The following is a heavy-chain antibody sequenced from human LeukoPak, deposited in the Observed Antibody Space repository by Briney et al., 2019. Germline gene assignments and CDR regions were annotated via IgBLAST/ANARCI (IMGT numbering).Heavy chain of an antibody. CDR3: ARGGFLDPFDP. J-gene: IGHJ5*02. Sequence: PSETLSLTCTVSGGSISTYYWSWIRQPPGKGLEWIGYIYYSGSTKYNPSLKSRVTISVDPSKNQFSLKLRSVTAADTAGYYCARGGFLDPFDPWGRGTLVTVSS. D-gene: IGHD1-1*01. CDR2: IYYSGST. CDR1: GGSISTYY. V-gene: IGHV4-59*01.